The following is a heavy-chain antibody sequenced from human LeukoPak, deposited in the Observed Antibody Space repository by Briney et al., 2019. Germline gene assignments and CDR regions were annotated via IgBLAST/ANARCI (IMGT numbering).Heavy chain of an antibody. Sequence: ASVKVSCKASGATFSSYAISWVRQAPGQGLEWMGGIIPIFGTANYAQKFQGRVTITADKSTSTAYMELSSLRSEDTAVYYCALLYSSGGTGPDDYWGQGTLVTVSS. CDR3: ALLYSSGGTGPDDY. V-gene: IGHV1-69*06. CDR2: IIPIFGTA. J-gene: IGHJ4*02. CDR1: GATFSSYA. D-gene: IGHD6-19*01.